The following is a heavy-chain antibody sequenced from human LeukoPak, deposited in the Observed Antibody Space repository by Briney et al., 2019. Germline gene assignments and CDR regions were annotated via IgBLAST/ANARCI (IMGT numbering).Heavy chain of an antibody. Sequence: GGSLRLSCAASGFSFSSHGMSWVRQAPGKGLEWVSGIIGGAGSTYYADSVKGRFTISGDNSKNTLFLQMNSLRAEDTAVYYCARDDYYYYYMDVWGKGTTVTVSS. CDR2: IIGGAGST. CDR3: ARDDYYYYYMDV. V-gene: IGHV3-23*01. J-gene: IGHJ6*03. CDR1: GFSFSSHG.